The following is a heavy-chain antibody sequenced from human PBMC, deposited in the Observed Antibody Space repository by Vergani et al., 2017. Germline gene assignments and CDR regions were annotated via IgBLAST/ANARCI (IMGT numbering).Heavy chain of an antibody. CDR2: IYYSGST. D-gene: IGHD5-18*01. V-gene: IGHV4-59*01. CDR1: GGSISSYY. Sequence: QVQLQESGPGLVKPSEPLSLTCTVSGGSISSYYWSWIRQPPGKGLEWIGYIYYSGSTNYNPSLKSRVTISVDTSKNQFSLKLSSVTAADTAVYYCARGGKGRGYSYGRFDYWGQGTLVTVSS. CDR3: ARGGKGRGYSYGRFDY. J-gene: IGHJ4*02.